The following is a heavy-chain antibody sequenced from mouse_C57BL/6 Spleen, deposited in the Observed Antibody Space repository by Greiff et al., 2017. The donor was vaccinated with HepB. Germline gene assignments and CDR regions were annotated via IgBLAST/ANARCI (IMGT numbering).Heavy chain of an antibody. J-gene: IGHJ3*01. CDR2: ISSGSSTI. D-gene: IGHD1-1*01. CDR1: GFTFSDYG. Sequence: EVKLVESGGGLVKPEGSLKLSCAASGFTFSDYGMHWVRQAPEKGLEWVAYISSGSSTIYYADTVKGRFTISRDNAKNTLFLQMTSLRSEDTAMYYCARVYYGSSSAWFAYWGQGTLVTVSA. V-gene: IGHV5-17*01. CDR3: ARVYYGSSSAWFAY.